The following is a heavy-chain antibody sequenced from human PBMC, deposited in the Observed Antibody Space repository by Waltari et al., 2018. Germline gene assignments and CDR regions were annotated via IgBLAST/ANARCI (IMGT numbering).Heavy chain of an antibody. CDR2: IDDDGSSA. J-gene: IGHJ4*02. CDR1: GFTFGSHW. D-gene: IGHD3-3*01. Sequence: DVHLVESGGGLVQPGGSLRLHSKACGFTFGSHWMHWFRQVPGKGLVWSSRIDDDGSSAIYADSVKGRFTVSRDNAKNTLYLEMNNLKAEDTAVYYCASDCCGSGYRIHYWGQGTLVNVSS. V-gene: IGHV3-74*01. CDR3: ASDCCGSGYRIHY.